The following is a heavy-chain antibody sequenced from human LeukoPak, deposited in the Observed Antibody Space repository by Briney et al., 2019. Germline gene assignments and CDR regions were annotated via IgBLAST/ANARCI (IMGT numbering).Heavy chain of an antibody. V-gene: IGHV4-59*01. CDR1: GGFNTHYY. D-gene: IGHD6-13*01. CDR3: ARDRSAAPPDY. CDR2: IYHSGST. J-gene: IGHJ4*02. Sequence: SETLSLTCSVSGGFNTHYYWSWIRQPPGKGLEWIGYIYHSGSTNYNPSLKSRVTISVDTSKNHFSLKLSSVTAADTAVYYCARDRSAAPPDYWGQGTLVTVSS.